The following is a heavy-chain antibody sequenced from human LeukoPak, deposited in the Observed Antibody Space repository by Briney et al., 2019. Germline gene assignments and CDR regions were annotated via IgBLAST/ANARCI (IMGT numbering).Heavy chain of an antibody. CDR2: IIPIFGTA. CDR1: GGTFSSYA. V-gene: IGHV1-69*05. J-gene: IGHJ5*02. D-gene: IGHD6-13*01. Sequence: SVKVSCKASGGTFSSYAISWVRQAPGQGLEWMGGIIPIFGTANYAQKLQGRVTITTDESTSTAYMELSSLRSEDTAVYYCAIRAAAVHGGWFDPWGQGTLVTVSS. CDR3: AIRAAAVHGGWFDP.